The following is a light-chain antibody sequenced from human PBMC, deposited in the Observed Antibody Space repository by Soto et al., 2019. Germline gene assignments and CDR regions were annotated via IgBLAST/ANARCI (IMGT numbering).Light chain of an antibody. V-gene: IGKV3-20*01. CDR1: QSVRSSY. Sequence: EIVLTQSPGTLSLSPGERATLSCRASQSVRSSYLAWYQQRPGQAPRLLIYGTSSRATGIPDRFSGSGSGTDFTLTISRLEPEDFAVYYCQHYGTLRTFGQGTKVDIK. J-gene: IGKJ1*01. CDR3: QHYGTLRT. CDR2: GTS.